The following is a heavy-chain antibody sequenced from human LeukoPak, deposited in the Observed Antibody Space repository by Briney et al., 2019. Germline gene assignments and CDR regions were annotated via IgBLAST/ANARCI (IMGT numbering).Heavy chain of an antibody. CDR1: GGSMTNNY. V-gene: IGHV4-59*08. CDR2: ISYTGST. D-gene: IGHD4-17*01. J-gene: IGHJ6*03. CDR3: ARLQSANHDNGYYTGGFYYMDV. Sequence: SETLSLTCSVSGGSMTNNYWGWIRQPPGKGLEWIGYISYTGSTSYNPSLKSRVTIFSETPRNQFSLEVSSVIAADTAVYYCARLQSANHDNGYYTGGFYYMDVWGKGTTVTVSS.